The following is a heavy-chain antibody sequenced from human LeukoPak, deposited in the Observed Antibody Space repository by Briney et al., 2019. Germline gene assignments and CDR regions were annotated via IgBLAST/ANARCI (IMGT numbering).Heavy chain of an antibody. Sequence: GGSLRLSCAASGFTFSSYAMSWVRQAPGKGLEWVSTVSGSGDSAYYADSVKGRFTISGDNAKNTLYLQMNSLRAEDTALYYCAKAREEDYVWGSYRYTGNYFDYWGQGTLVTVSS. D-gene: IGHD3-16*02. CDR1: GFTFSSYA. CDR3: AKAREEDYVWGSYRYTGNYFDY. J-gene: IGHJ4*02. CDR2: VSGSGDSA. V-gene: IGHV3-23*01.